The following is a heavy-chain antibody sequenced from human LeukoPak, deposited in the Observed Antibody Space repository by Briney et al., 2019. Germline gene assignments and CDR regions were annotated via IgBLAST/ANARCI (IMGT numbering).Heavy chain of an antibody. Sequence: SETLSLTCTVSGGSISSYYWSWIRQPPGKGLEWIGHIYYSGSTNYNPSLKSRVTISVDTSKNQFSLKLSSVTAADTAVYYCAGRIAVAGDDAFDIWGQGTMVTVSS. J-gene: IGHJ3*02. CDR2: IYYSGST. V-gene: IGHV4-59*08. CDR3: AGRIAVAGDDAFDI. D-gene: IGHD6-19*01. CDR1: GGSISSYY.